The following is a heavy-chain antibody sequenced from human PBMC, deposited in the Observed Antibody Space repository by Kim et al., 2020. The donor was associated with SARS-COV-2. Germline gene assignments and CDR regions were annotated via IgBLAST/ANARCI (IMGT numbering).Heavy chain of an antibody. CDR1: GGSISSYY. CDR2: IYYSGST. V-gene: IGHV4-59*01. J-gene: IGHJ3*02. Sequence: SETLSLTCTVSGGSISSYYWSWIRQPPGKGLEWIGYIYYSGSTNYNPSLKSRVTISVDTSKNQFSLKLSSVTAADTAVYYCARDLGDFWSGYYAFDIWGQGTMVTVSS. CDR3: ARDLGDFWSGYYAFDI. D-gene: IGHD3-3*01.